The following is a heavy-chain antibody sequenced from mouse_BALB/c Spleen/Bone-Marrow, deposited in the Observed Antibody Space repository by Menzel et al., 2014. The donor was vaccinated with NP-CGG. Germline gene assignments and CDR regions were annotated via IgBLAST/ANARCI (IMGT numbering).Heavy chain of an antibody. V-gene: IGHV2-9*02. D-gene: IGHD1-1*01. CDR3: ATLRVVRGY. CDR2: IWASGST. CDR1: GFSLTSYG. J-gene: IGHJ3*01. Sequence: VHLVESGPGLVAPSQSLSITCTVSGFSLTSYGVHWVRQPPGKGLEWLGVIWASGSTNYNSALMSRLSISKDNSKSQVFLKMNSLQTDDTAMYYCATLRVVRGYWGQGTLVTVSA.